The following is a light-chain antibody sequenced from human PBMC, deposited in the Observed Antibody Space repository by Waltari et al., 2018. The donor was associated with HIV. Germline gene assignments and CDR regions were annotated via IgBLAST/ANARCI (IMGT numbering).Light chain of an antibody. CDR3: SSYTSINTWV. J-gene: IGLJ3*02. V-gene: IGLV2-14*03. CDR2: DVS. CDR1: GSDVGGYNY. Sequence: QSALTQPASVSGSPGQSITISCTGTGSDVGGYNYVSWYQQHPGKAPKLMIFDVSNRPSGVSNRFSGSKSGNTASLTISGLQAEDEADYYCSSYTSINTWVFGTGTKLTVL.